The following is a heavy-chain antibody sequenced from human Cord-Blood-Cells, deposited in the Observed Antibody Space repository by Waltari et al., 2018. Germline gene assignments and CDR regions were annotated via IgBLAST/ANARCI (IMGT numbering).Heavy chain of an antibody. Sequence: QVQLQQWGAGLFKPSETLSLTCAVYGGSFSGSYWSWIRQPPGKGLEWIGEINHSGSTNYNPSLKSRVTISVDTSKNQFSLKLSSVTAADTAVYYCASFRYCSSTSCFDYWGQGTLVTVSS. CDR2: INHSGST. CDR3: ASFRYCSSTSCFDY. V-gene: IGHV4-34*01. D-gene: IGHD2-2*01. CDR1: GGSFSGSY. J-gene: IGHJ4*02.